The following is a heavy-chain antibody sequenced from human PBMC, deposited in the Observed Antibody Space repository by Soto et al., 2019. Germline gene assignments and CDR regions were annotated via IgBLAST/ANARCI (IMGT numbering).Heavy chain of an antibody. J-gene: IGHJ4*02. CDR1: GYTFTGYY. V-gene: IGHV1-2*02. CDR3: ARSTEMATMTYFDY. CDR2: INPNSGGT. D-gene: IGHD5-12*01. Sequence: QVQLVQSGAEVKKPGASVKVSCKASGYTFTGYYMHWVRQAPGQGLEWMGWINPNSGGTNYAQKFQGRVTITADESTSTAYMELSSLRSEDTAVYYCARSTEMATMTYFDYWGQGTLVTVSS.